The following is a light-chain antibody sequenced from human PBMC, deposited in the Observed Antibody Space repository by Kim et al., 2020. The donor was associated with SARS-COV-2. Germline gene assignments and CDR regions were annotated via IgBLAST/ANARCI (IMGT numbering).Light chain of an antibody. V-gene: IGKV1-39*01. Sequence: SESVGDTVTIACRATQNIAIYLNWYQQKPGKAPTLLIFAAAALQTGVPSRFRGSGSGTDFTLTISSLQPEDVAIYYCQKYNSAPYTFGQGTKLEI. J-gene: IGKJ2*01. CDR3: QKYNSAPYT. CDR2: AAA. CDR1: QNIAIY.